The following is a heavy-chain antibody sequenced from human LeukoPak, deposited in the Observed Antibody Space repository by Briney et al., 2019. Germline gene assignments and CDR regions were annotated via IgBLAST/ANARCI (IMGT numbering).Heavy chain of an antibody. CDR2: TSYSGRT. D-gene: IGHD6-13*01. V-gene: IGHV4-39*07. CDR3: ARTTEAHSWRTRYYDYYMDV. J-gene: IGHJ6*03. Sequence: PSETLSLTCTVSGGSIRSIDYYWGWIRQSPGKGLEWIGTTSYSGRTYYNPSLQSRVTMSVDTSKNQFSLKLSSVTAADTAVYYCARTTEAHSWRTRYYDYYMDVWGKGTTVTVSS. CDR1: GGSIRSIDYY.